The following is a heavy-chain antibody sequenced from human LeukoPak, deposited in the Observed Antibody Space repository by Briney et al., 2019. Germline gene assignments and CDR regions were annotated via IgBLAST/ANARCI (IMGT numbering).Heavy chain of an antibody. J-gene: IGHJ3*02. CDR3: VPGLDTSGYYSPDAFDI. D-gene: IGHD3-22*01. CDR1: GFTFSSYA. V-gene: IGHV3-30-3*01. Sequence: GGSLRLSCAASGFTFSSYAMHWVRQAPGKGLEWVAVISYDGSNKYYADSVKGRFTIPRDNAKNSLYLQMNSLRAEDTAVYYCVPGLDTSGYYSPDAFDIWGQGTMVTVSS. CDR2: ISYDGSNK.